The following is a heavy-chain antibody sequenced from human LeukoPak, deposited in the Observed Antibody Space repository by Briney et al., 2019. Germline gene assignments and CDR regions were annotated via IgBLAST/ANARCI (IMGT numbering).Heavy chain of an antibody. J-gene: IGHJ3*02. V-gene: IGHV3-48*03. CDR1: GFTFSSYE. D-gene: IGHD3-10*02. CDR3: ARAPVKHLFAFDI. Sequence: PGGSLRLSCAASGFTFSSYEMNWVCQAPGKGLEWVSYISSSGSTIYYADSVKGRFTISRDNAKNSLYLQMNSLRAEDTAVYYCARAPVKHLFAFDIWGQGTMVTVSS. CDR2: ISSSGSTI.